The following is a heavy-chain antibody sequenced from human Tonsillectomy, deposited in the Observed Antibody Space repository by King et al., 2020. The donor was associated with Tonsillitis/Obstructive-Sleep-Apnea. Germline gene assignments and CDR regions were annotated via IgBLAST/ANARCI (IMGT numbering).Heavy chain of an antibody. CDR3: TCGISIFGVDKGVA. CDR2: IKSNADGGTT. D-gene: IGHD3-3*01. CDR1: GFSFSNAW. V-gene: IGHV3-15*05. Sequence: VQLVESGGGLVKPGGSLRLSCAASGFSFSNAWMTWVRQAPGKGLEWVGRIKSNADGGTTDYAAPVKGRFTISRDDSKNTLYMQMNSLKTEDTAVYYCTCGISIFGVDKGVAGGQGTLVTVSS. J-gene: IGHJ4*02.